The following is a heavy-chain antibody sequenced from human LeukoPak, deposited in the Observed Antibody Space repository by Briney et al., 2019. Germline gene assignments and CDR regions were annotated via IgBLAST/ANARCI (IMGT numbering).Heavy chain of an antibody. D-gene: IGHD6-13*01. J-gene: IGHJ4*02. CDR3: WRDNLAAAGTIDY. CDR1: GGSISSSSYY. V-gene: IGHV4-39*07. CDR2: IYYSGST. Sequence: SETLSLTCTVSGGSISSSSYYWGWIRQPPGKGLEWIGSIYYSGSTYYNPSLKSRVTISVDTSKNQFSLKLSSVTAADTAVYYCWRDNLAAAGTIDYWGQGTLVTVSS.